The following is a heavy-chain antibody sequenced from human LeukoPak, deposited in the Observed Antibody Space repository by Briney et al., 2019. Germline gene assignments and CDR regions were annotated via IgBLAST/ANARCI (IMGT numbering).Heavy chain of an antibody. CDR2: IYYSGST. D-gene: IGHD3-10*01. CDR1: DGSISSSSYY. V-gene: IGHV4-39*01. CDR3: ARLSNLLLWFGELSYFDY. J-gene: IGHJ4*02. Sequence: PSETLSLTCTVSDGSISSSSYYWGWIRQPPGKGLEWIGSIYYSGSTYYNPSLKSRVTISVDTSKNQFSLKLSSVTAADTAVYYCARLSNLLLWFGELSYFDYWGQGTLVTVSS.